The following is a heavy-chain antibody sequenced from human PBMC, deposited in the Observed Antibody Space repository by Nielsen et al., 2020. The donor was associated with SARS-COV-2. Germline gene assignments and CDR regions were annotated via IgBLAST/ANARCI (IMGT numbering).Heavy chain of an antibody. D-gene: IGHD3-10*01. J-gene: IGHJ3*02. CDR2: ISWNSGSI. CDR3: ARDRELWFGELPDAFDI. Sequence: GGSLKLSCAASGFTFDDYAMHWVRQAPGKGLEWVSGISWNSGSIGYADSVKGRFTISRDNAKNSLYLQMNSLRAEDTAVYYCARDRELWFGELPDAFDIWGQGTMVTVSS. V-gene: IGHV3-9*01. CDR1: GFTFDDYA.